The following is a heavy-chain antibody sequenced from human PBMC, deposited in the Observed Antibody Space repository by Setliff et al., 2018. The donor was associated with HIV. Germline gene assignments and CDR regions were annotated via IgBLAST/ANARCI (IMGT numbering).Heavy chain of an antibody. D-gene: IGHD3-10*01. CDR3: ASLDGSESPYIYYYYMDV. Sequence: SETLSLTCTVSGGSISTSRYYWGWIRQPPGKGLEWIGSINYRGNTYYNPSLKSRAAISVDTSKNQISLKLSSVTAADTAVYYCASLDGSESPYIYYYYMDVWGDGTAVTVSS. CDR2: INYRGNT. V-gene: IGHV4-39*01. CDR1: GGSISTSRYY. J-gene: IGHJ6*03.